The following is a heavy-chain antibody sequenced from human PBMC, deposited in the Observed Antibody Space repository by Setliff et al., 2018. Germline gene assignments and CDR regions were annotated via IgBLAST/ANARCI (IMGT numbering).Heavy chain of an antibody. D-gene: IGHD4-4*01. CDR2: IYHSGST. V-gene: IGHV4-38-2*01. Sequence: PSETLSLSCAASGFTFSSYAMNWVRQAPGKGLEWIGSIYHSGSTYYNPSLKSRVTISVDTSKNQFSLKLSSVTAADTAVYYCASYRQDVNYWGQGTLVTVSS. J-gene: IGHJ4*02. CDR1: GFTFSSYA. CDR3: ASYRQDVNY.